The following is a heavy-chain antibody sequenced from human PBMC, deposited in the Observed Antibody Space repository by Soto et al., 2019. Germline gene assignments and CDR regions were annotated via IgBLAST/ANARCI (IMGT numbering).Heavy chain of an antibody. J-gene: IGHJ5*02. CDR1: GGCMRSGGYS. CDR3: ARPNWEYYYDSSGYYTGWFDP. D-gene: IGHD3-22*01. V-gene: IGHV4-30-2*01. CDR2: IYHSGST. Sequence: SESLALTCAVSGGCMRSGGYSWSWIRQPPGKGLEWIGYIYHSGSTYYNPSLKSRVTISVDTSKNQFSLKLSSVTAADTAVYYCARPNWEYYYDSSGYYTGWFDPWGQGTLVTVSS.